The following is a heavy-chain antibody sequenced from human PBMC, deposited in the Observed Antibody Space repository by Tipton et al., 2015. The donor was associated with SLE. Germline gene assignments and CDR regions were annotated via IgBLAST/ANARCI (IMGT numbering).Heavy chain of an antibody. CDR3: ARDTYGDYALEYFQH. CDR2: ISSSSSYI. V-gene: IGHV3-21*01. CDR1: GFTFSSYS. Sequence: SLRLSCAASGFTFSSYSMNWVRQAPGKGLEWVSSISSSSSYIYYADSVKGRFTISRDDAKNSLYLQMNSLRAEDTAVYYCARDTYGDYALEYFQHWGQGTLVTVSS. J-gene: IGHJ1*01. D-gene: IGHD4-17*01.